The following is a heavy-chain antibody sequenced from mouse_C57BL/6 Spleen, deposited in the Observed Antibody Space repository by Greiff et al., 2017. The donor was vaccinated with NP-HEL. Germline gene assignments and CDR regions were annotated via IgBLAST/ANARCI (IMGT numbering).Heavy chain of an antibody. J-gene: IGHJ3*01. CDR2: ISYDGSN. CDR3: ARDRDTTVAPFAY. Sequence: EVQLQESGPGLVKPSQSLSLTCSVTGYSITSGYYWNWIRQFPGNKLEWMGYISYDGSNNYNPSLKNRISITRDTSKNQFFLKLNSVTTEDTATYYCARDRDTTVAPFAYWGQGTLVTVSA. CDR1: GYSITSGYY. D-gene: IGHD1-1*01. V-gene: IGHV3-6*01.